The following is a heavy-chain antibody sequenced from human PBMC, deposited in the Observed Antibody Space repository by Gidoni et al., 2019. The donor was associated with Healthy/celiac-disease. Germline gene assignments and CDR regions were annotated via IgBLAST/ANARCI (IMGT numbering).Heavy chain of an antibody. Sequence: EVQLVESGGGLIQPGGSLRLSCAASGFTVSSNYMSWVRQAPGKGLEWVSVIYSGGSTYYADSVKGRFTISRDNSKNTLYLQMNSLRAEDTAVYYCARDRYNWNGDYYYGMDVWGQGTTVTVSS. J-gene: IGHJ6*02. D-gene: IGHD1-1*01. CDR1: GFTVSSNY. V-gene: IGHV3-53*01. CDR3: ARDRYNWNGDYYYGMDV. CDR2: IYSGGST.